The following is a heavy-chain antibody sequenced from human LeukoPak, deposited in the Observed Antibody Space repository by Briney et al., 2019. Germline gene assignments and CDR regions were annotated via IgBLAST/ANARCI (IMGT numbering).Heavy chain of an antibody. V-gene: IGHV3-15*01. CDR2: IKSKNGGGTT. D-gene: IGHD2-2*01. Sequence: GGSLRLSCEASGFTFSNAWMSWVRQAPGKGLEWVGRIKSKNGGGTTDYAAPVKGRFTISRDDSKNTLYLQMNSLKTEDTAVYYCTTDTYRSSTTCYPAFGTWGQGTLATVSS. CDR1: GFTFSNAW. J-gene: IGHJ5*02. CDR3: TTDTYRSSTTCYPAFGT.